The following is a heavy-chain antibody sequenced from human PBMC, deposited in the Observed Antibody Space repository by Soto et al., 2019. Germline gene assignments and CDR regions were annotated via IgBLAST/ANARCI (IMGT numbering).Heavy chain of an antibody. V-gene: IGHV3-48*02. CDR2: ISSSSSTI. D-gene: IGHD6-19*01. CDR1: GFTFSSYS. CDR3: ASIAVAGSYYFDY. Sequence: EVQLVESGGGLVQPGRSLRLSCAASGFTFSSYSMNWVRQAPGKGLEWVSYISSSSSTIYYADSVKGRFTISRDNAKNSLYLQMNSLRDEDTAVYYCASIAVAGSYYFDYWGQGTLVTVSS. J-gene: IGHJ4*02.